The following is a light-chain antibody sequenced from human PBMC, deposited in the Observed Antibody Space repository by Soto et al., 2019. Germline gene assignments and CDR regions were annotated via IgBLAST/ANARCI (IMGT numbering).Light chain of an antibody. CDR3: SSYTSSGTLYV. V-gene: IGLV2-14*01. J-gene: IGLJ1*01. CDR2: EVS. Sequence: QSVLTQPAAVSASPGQSITISCTGTSSDIGGYIYVSWYQHHPGKAPRLMIYEVSSRPSGVSNRFSGSKSGNTASLTISGLQAEDEADYYCSSYTSSGTLYVFGTGTKVTVL. CDR1: SSDIGGYIY.